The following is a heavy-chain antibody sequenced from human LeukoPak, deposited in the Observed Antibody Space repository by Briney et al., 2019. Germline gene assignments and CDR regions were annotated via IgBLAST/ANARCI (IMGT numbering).Heavy chain of an antibody. J-gene: IGHJ1*01. CDR2: ISSSSSYI. D-gene: IGHD2-8*02. Sequence: GGPLRLSCAASGFTFSSYSMNWVRQAPGKGLEWVSSISSSSSYIYYADSVKGRFTISRDNAKNSLYLQMNSLRAEDTAVYYCALSRFGHWYDFQHWGQGTLVSVSS. CDR1: GFTFSSYS. CDR3: ALSRFGHWYDFQH. V-gene: IGHV3-21*01.